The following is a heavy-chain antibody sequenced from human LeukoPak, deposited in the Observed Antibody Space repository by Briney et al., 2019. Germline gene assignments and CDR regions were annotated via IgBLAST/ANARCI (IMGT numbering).Heavy chain of an antibody. Sequence: SVKVSCKASGGTFSSYAISWVRQAPGQGLEWMGGIIPIFGTANYAQKFQGRVTTTADESTSTAYMELSSLRSEDTAVYYCASFLVSSGYYYSPWGQGTLVTVSS. CDR2: IIPIFGTA. CDR3: ASFLVSSGYYYSP. V-gene: IGHV1-69*01. J-gene: IGHJ5*02. CDR1: GGTFSSYA. D-gene: IGHD3-22*01.